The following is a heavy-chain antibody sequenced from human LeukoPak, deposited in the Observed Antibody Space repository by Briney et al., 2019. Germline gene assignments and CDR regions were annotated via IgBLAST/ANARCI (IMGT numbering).Heavy chain of an antibody. CDR2: INWNGNSR. V-gene: IGHV3-20*04. Sequence: GGSLRLSCAASGFTFEDSGMSWVRQAPGKGLEWVSAINWNGNSRGYADSVKGRFTISRDNAKNSLYLQMNSLRAEDTALCYCARDKVLAGRDYDAFDIWGQGTMVIVSS. D-gene: IGHD6-19*01. J-gene: IGHJ3*02. CDR1: GFTFEDSG. CDR3: ARDKVLAGRDYDAFDI.